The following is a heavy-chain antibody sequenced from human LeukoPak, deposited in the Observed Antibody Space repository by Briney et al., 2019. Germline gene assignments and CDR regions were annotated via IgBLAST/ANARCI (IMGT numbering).Heavy chain of an antibody. CDR3: ARADYGDPGYFDY. CDR2: IYYSGST. Sequence: SQTLSLTCTVSGGSISRGGNYWSWIRQHPGKGLEWIGYIYYSGSTYYNPSLRSRVTISVRTSKNQFSMKLSSVTAAGTAVYYCARADYGDPGYFDYWGQGTLVTVSS. D-gene: IGHD4-17*01. J-gene: IGHJ4*02. V-gene: IGHV4-31*03. CDR1: GGSISRGGNY.